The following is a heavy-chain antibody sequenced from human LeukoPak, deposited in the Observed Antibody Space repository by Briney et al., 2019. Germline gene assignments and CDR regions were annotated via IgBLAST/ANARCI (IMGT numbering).Heavy chain of an antibody. CDR1: GGSINNYY. Sequence: SETLSLTCTVSGGSINNYYWSWVRQPPGKGLEWIGYAFYTGYTHYNPSLKSRVTISVDTSKNQFSLKLRPVTAADTAVYYCAGGRRDAYNYNYWGQGTLVTVSS. D-gene: IGHD5-24*01. CDR3: AGGRRDAYNYNY. CDR2: AFYTGYT. V-gene: IGHV4-59*01. J-gene: IGHJ4*02.